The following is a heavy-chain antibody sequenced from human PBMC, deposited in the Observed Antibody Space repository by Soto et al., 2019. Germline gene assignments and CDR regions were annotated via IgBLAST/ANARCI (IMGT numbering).Heavy chain of an antibody. CDR1: GDSVSRNSGA. CDR3: ARGNWNDESYYYGMDV. CDR2: TYYRSKWYS. D-gene: IGHD1-1*01. Sequence: SQTLSLTCAISGDSVSRNSGAWNWNRQSPSGVPQWLGRTYYRSKWYSEYAPSVKSRITINPDTAKNQFALQLKSVTPDDSGVYYCARGNWNDESYYYGMDVWGQGTTVTVSS. V-gene: IGHV6-1*01. J-gene: IGHJ6*02.